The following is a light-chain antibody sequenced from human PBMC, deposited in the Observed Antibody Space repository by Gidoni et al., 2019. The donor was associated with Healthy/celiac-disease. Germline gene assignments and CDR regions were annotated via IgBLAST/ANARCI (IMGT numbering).Light chain of an antibody. CDR2: AAS. J-gene: IGKJ3*01. CDR1: QSISSS. Sequence: DIQMTQSPSSLSASVGDRVTITCRASQSISSSLNWYQQKPGKAPKLLIYAASSLQSGVPSRFSGSGSGTDFTLTISSLQPEDFATYYCQQSYSTPFTFXPXTKEDIK. V-gene: IGKV1-39*01. CDR3: QQSYSTPFT.